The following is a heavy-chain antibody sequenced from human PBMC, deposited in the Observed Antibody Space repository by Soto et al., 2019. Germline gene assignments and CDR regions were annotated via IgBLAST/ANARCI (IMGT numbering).Heavy chain of an antibody. V-gene: IGHV3-30*18. Sequence: QVQLVESGGGVVQPGRSLRLSCAASGFTFSSYGMHWVRQAPGKGLEWVAVISYDGSNKYYADSVKGRFTISRDNSKNTLYLQMNSLRAEHTAVYYCAKDPSHWGRYFDWPPFDYWGQGTLVTVSS. CDR1: GFTFSSYG. CDR3: AKDPSHWGRYFDWPPFDY. D-gene: IGHD3-9*01. J-gene: IGHJ4*02. CDR2: ISYDGSNK.